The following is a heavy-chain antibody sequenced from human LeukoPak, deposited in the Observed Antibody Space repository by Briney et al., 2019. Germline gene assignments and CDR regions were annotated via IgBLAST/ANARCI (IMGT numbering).Heavy chain of an antibody. CDR1: GGTFSSYA. J-gene: IGHJ4*02. Sequence: RASVKVSCKASGGTFSSYAISWVRQAPGQGLEWMGRIIPIFGTANYAQKFQGRVTITTDESTSTAYMGLSSLRSEDTAVYYCARARYQYGDYPDYWGQGTLVTVSS. CDR3: ARARYQYGDYPDY. D-gene: IGHD4-17*01. V-gene: IGHV1-69*05. CDR2: IIPIFGTA.